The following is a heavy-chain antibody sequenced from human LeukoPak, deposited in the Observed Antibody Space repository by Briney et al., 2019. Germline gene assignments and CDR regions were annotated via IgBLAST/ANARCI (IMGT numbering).Heavy chain of an antibody. CDR3: AKGTYCSSTSCSYYMDV. V-gene: IGHV3-21*04. J-gene: IGHJ6*03. CDR1: GFTFSSYS. D-gene: IGHD2-2*01. CDR2: ISSSSSYI. Sequence: TGGSLRLSCAASGFTFSSYSMNWVRQAPGKGLEWVSSISSSSSYIYYADSVKGRFTISRDNAKNSLYLQMNSLRAEDTAVYYCAKGTYCSSTSCSYYMDVWGKGTTVTVSS.